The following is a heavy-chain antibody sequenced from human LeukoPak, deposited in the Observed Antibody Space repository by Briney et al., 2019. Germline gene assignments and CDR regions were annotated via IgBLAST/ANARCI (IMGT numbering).Heavy chain of an antibody. CDR2: ISGSGGTT. V-gene: IGHV3-23*01. D-gene: IGHD3-10*01. J-gene: IGHJ4*02. CDR3: ARGGSVFAYFFDY. Sequence: PGGSLRISCAASGFIFSNYAMAWARLTPGKGLEWVSAISGSGGTTYYTDSVKGRFTISRDSSTNMLYLQLSSLRSEDTVIYYCARGGSVFAYFFDYWGQGTLVTVSS. CDR1: GFIFSNYA.